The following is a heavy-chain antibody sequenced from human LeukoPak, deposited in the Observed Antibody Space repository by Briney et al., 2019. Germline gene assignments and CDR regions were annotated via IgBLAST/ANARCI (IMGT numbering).Heavy chain of an antibody. J-gene: IGHJ4*02. Sequence: GGSLRLSCVASGFTFSSYAINWVRQAPGKGLEWVSGTSGSGGRTYYADSVKGRFTISRENSKNTLYLQMNSLRAEDTAVYYCAKVRLYGDYPEIDYWGQGTLVTVSS. CDR1: GFTFSSYA. V-gene: IGHV3-23*01. CDR3: AKVRLYGDYPEIDY. CDR2: TSGSGGRT. D-gene: IGHD4-17*01.